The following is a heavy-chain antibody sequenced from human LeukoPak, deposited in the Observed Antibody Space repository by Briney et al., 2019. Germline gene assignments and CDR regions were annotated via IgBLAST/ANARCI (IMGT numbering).Heavy chain of an antibody. CDR3: ARIVVADHFVY. Sequence: GGSLRLSCAASGFTFSSYSMNWVRQAPGKGLEWVSYISSSSSTIYYADSVKGRFTISRDNAKNSLYLQMNSLRAEDTAVYYCARIVVADHFVYWGQGTLVTVSS. J-gene: IGHJ4*02. D-gene: IGHD3-22*01. V-gene: IGHV3-48*01. CDR1: GFTFSSYS. CDR2: ISSSSSTI.